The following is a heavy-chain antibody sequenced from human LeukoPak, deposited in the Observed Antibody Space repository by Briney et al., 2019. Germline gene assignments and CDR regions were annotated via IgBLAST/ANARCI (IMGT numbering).Heavy chain of an antibody. Sequence: GGSLRLSCAASGFTFSSYAISWVRQAPGQGLEWMGRIIPILGIANYAQKFQGRVTITADKSTSTAYMELSSLRSEDTAVYYCARIDVDTAMMEFDYWGQGTLVTVSS. CDR2: IIPILGIA. J-gene: IGHJ4*02. D-gene: IGHD5-18*01. CDR1: GFTFSSYA. CDR3: ARIDVDTAMMEFDY. V-gene: IGHV1-69*04.